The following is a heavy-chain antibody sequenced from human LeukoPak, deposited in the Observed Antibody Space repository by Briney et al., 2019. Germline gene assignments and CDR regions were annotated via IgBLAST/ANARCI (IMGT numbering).Heavy chain of an antibody. CDR1: GGSISSGGYY. J-gene: IGHJ6*02. Sequence: SETLSLTCTVSGGSISSGGYYWNWIRQHPGKGLEWIGYIYYTGSTNYNPSLKSRVTMSVDTSKNQFSLKLSSVTAADTAVYYCASYYYGYYYYGMDVWGQGTTVTVSS. CDR3: ASYYYGYYYYGMDV. D-gene: IGHD1-26*01. V-gene: IGHV4-61*08. CDR2: IYYTGST.